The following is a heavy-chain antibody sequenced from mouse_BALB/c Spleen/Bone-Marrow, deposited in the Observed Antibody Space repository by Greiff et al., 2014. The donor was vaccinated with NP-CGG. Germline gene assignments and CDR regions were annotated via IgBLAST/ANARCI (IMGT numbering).Heavy chain of an antibody. D-gene: IGHD2-10*02. CDR1: GYTFTDYN. CDR3: ARSYGNWYFDV. V-gene: IGHV1S29*02. CDR2: IYPYNGGT. Sequence: EVKLVESGPELVKPGASVKISCKASGYTFTDYNMHWVKQSHGKSLEWIGYIYPYNGGTGYNQKFKSKATLTVDNSSSTAYMELRSLTSEDSAVYYCARSYGNWYFDVWGAGTTATVSS. J-gene: IGHJ1*01.